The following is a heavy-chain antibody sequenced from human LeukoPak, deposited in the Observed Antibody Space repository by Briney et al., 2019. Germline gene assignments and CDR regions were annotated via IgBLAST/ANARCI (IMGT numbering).Heavy chain of an antibody. CDR2: ISGAGGNA. D-gene: IGHD2-15*01. J-gene: IGHJ4*02. CDR1: GLTFSIYA. CDR3: AKDFRGSGYFFDY. Sequence: PGGSLRLSCAASGLTFSIYAVSWVRQAPGKGLEWVSAISGAGGNAFYADSVKGRFTISRDNSKNTLYLQMNSLRAEDTAVYYCAKDFRGSGYFFDYWGQGTLVTVSS. V-gene: IGHV3-23*01.